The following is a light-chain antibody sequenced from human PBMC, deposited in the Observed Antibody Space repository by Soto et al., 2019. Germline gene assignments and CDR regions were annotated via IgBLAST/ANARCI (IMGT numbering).Light chain of an antibody. CDR3: QHYNSAPLT. V-gene: IGKV1-27*01. J-gene: IGKJ4*01. Sequence: DIQVTQSPSSLSASVGDRCTITCRASQGISNYLAWYQQKAGQVPKLLIYAASTLQSGVPSRFSGSGSGTEFTLTISSLQPEDVETYYCQHYNSAPLTFGGGTKVDIK. CDR2: AAS. CDR1: QGISNY.